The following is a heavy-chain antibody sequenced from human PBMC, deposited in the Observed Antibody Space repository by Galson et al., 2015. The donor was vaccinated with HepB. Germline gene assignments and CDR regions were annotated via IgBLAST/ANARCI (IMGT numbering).Heavy chain of an antibody. V-gene: IGHV1-18*01. Sequence: SVKVSCKASGYTFSTYSITWVRQVPGQGLEWMGWMSPDNRDTSYARKFLGRVTMTADTFTSTAYMELRSLRSDDTAVYYCARGALVGVVGGTQNSWFDPWGQGTLVTVSS. CDR3: ARGALVGVVGGTQNSWFDP. CDR1: GYTFSTYS. J-gene: IGHJ5*02. D-gene: IGHD2-15*01. CDR2: MSPDNRDT.